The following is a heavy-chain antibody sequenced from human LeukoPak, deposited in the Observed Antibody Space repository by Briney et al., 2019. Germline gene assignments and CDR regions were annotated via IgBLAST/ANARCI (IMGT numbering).Heavy chain of an antibody. CDR1: GGSFSGYY. Sequence: SETLSLTCAVYGGSFSGYYWSWIRQPPGKGLEWIGEINHSGSTNYNPSLKSRVTISIDTSRNQFSLKLNSVTAADTAVYYCARDLNGYCSGGSCYNWFDPWGQGTLVTVSS. D-gene: IGHD2-15*01. J-gene: IGHJ5*02. CDR3: ARDLNGYCSGGSCYNWFDP. V-gene: IGHV4-34*01. CDR2: INHSGST.